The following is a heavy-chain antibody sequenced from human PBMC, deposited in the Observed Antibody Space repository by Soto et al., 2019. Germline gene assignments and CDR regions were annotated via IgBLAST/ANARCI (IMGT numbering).Heavy chain of an antibody. CDR1: GGSFSGYI. CDR3: ARAFIAGGRNWGGWYFLDS. CDR2: INHSGSA. Sequence: SETLSLTCDVYGGSFSGYIWTWIRQTPGKGLQWIGQINHSGSANYNPSLKSRVTISVHTSNSQFSLELSSVTAADTAVYYCARAFIAGGRNWGGWYFLDSWGKGTQVPVS. J-gene: IGHJ4*02. D-gene: IGHD7-27*01. V-gene: IGHV4-34*01.